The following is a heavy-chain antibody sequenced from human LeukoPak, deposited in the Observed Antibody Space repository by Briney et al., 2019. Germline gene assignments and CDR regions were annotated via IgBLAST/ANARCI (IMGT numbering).Heavy chain of an antibody. CDR1: GGSFSGYY. V-gene: IGHV4-34*01. CDR2: INHSGST. Sequence: PSETLSLTCAVYGGSFSGYYWSWIRQPPGKGLEWIGEINHSGSTNYNPSLKSRVTISVDTSKNQFSLKLSSVTAADTAVYYCARGHCSGDCAPTLDYWGQGTLVTVSS. CDR3: ARGHCSGDCAPTLDY. J-gene: IGHJ4*02. D-gene: IGHD2-21*02.